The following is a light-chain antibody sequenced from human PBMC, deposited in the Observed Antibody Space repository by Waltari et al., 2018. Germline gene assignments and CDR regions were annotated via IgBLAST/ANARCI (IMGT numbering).Light chain of an antibody. CDR3: LVWHSTTDHHGV. CDR1: NIGRNS. CDR2: YDS. Sequence: SSVVTQSPSVSVAPGETARITCGGDNIGRNSVHWYQQRPGQAPVLVISYDSDRPSGIPERFSGSNSGNTATLTISWVEADDEADYYCLVWHSTTDHHGVFGGGTKLTVL. V-gene: IGLV3-21*04. J-gene: IGLJ2*01.